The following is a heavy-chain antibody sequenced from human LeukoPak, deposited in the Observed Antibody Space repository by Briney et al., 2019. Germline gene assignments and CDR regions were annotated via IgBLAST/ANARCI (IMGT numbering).Heavy chain of an antibody. CDR2: ISGSGGST. D-gene: IGHD3-22*01. CDR3: AKDSGTYYYDSSVIFDY. J-gene: IGHJ4*02. V-gene: IGHV3-23*01. CDR1: GFTFSSYA. Sequence: PGGSLRLSCAASGFTFSSYAMSWVRQAPGKGLEWVSAISGSGGSTYYADSAKGRFTISRDNSKNTLYLQMNSLRAEDTAVYYCAKDSGTYYYDSSVIFDYWGQGTLVTVSS.